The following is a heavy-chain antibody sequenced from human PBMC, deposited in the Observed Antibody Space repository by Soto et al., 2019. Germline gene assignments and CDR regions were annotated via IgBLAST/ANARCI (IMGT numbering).Heavy chain of an antibody. Sequence: QVQLQQWGAGLLKPSETLSLTCAVYGGSFSGYYWSWIRQPPGKGLEWIGEINHSGSTNYNPSLKSRVTISVDTSKNQFSLKLSSVTAADTAVHYCARLRTVTRRSLDYWGQGTLVTVSS. CDR2: INHSGST. CDR1: GGSFSGYY. J-gene: IGHJ4*02. CDR3: ARLRTVTRRSLDY. D-gene: IGHD4-17*01. V-gene: IGHV4-34*01.